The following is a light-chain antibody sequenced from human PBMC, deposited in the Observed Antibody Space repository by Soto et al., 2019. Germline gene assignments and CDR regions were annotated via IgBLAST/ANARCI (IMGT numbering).Light chain of an antibody. J-gene: IGKJ5*01. CDR3: QQYKSNPIT. Sequence: DIQMTQSPSTLSASVGDRVIITCRASQSLTGWLAWYQQKPGKAPKVLIYDASSLEGGVPSRFSGSGFGTEFTLTISSLQPDDFATYYCQQYKSNPITFGQGTRLDIK. CDR1: QSLTGW. CDR2: DAS. V-gene: IGKV1-5*01.